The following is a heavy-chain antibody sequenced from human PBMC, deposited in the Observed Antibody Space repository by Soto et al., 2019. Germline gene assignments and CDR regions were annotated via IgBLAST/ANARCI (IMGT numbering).Heavy chain of an antibody. CDR1: GFTFSSYG. CDR3: VKDRRTEEYGMEV. Sequence: QVQLVESGGGVVQPGRSLRLSCAASGFTFSSYGVHWVRQAPSRGLEWVAVISDDGTRKHYGDSVKGRFTISRDNSQNTLYLQMNSLRDEDTGVYYCVKDRRTEEYGMEVWGQGTTVTVSS. J-gene: IGHJ6*02. D-gene: IGHD2-2*01. CDR2: ISDDGTRK. V-gene: IGHV3-30*18.